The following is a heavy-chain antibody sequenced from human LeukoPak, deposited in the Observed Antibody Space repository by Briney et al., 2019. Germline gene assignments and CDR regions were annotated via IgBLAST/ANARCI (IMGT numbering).Heavy chain of an antibody. CDR2: FYYSGST. D-gene: IGHD3-10*01. CDR1: GGSISSSNYY. CDR3: VRPSYYGTGSYGP. Sequence: SETLSLTCTISGGSISSSNYYWGWIRLPPGKGLEWIGSFYYSGSTYYNPSLTSRVTISVDTSETQFSLQRRLVTAVDTAVYYCVRPSYYGTGSYGPWGPGTLVTVAS. J-gene: IGHJ5*02. V-gene: IGHV4-39*01.